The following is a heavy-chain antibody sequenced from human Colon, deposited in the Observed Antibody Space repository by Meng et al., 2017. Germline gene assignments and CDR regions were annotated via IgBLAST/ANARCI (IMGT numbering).Heavy chain of an antibody. D-gene: IGHD2-2*01. J-gene: IGHJ5*02. V-gene: IGHV4-4*02. CDR1: GGSINSSNW. CDR2: IYHGGNT. CDR3: SRGVVAGAMVWFDP. Sequence: QVQLQESGPGLVKPSGTLSLTRAVSGGSINSSNWWLWVRQPPGKGLEWLGEIYHGGNTNYNPSLKSRVTLSLDKSKNQFSLRLTSVTAADTAMYYCSRGVVAGAMVWFDPWGPGTLVTVSS.